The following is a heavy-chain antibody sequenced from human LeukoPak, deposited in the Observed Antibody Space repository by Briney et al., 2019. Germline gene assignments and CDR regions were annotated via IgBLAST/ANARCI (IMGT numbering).Heavy chain of an antibody. V-gene: IGHV1-2*02. CDR3: ARGTARITMVRGVSDYYYYMDV. Sequence: ASVKVSCKASGSTFTDYYMHWVRQAPGQGLEWMGWINPNSGGTNFAQKFQGRVTMTRDTSISTAYMELSSLRSEDTAVYYCARGTARITMVRGVSDYYYYMDVWGKGTTVTISS. J-gene: IGHJ6*03. CDR1: GSTFTDYY. D-gene: IGHD3-10*01. CDR2: INPNSGGT.